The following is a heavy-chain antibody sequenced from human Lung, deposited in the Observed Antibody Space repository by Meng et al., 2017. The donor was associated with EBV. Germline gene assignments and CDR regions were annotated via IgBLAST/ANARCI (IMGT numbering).Heavy chain of an antibody. CDR1: GYTFTGYS. D-gene: IGHD3-22*01. CDR3: ARDLSGYYSFVDY. CDR2: INPNNGGA. V-gene: IGHV1-2*06. J-gene: IGHJ4*02. Sequence: VQLVLSGAEVKRPGASVKVSCKASGYTFTGYSMQWVRQAPGQGLEWMGRINPNNGGANYAQQFQGRVTMTTDTSISTAYMELSRLRSDDTAVYYCARDLSGYYSFVDYWGQGTLVTVSS.